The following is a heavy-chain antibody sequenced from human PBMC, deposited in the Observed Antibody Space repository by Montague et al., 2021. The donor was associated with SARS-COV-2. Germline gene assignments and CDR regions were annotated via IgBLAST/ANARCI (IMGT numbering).Heavy chain of an antibody. D-gene: IGHD6-6*01. Sequence: CAISGDSVSSNTVAWNWFWQSPSRGLEWLGRTYYRSKWYNDYAVSMQSRVTINPDTSKNQFSLHVNSVTPEDTAVYYCARDSEYSTDYWGQGLLVTVSS. CDR2: TYYRSKWYN. CDR1: GDSVSSNTVA. J-gene: IGHJ4*02. V-gene: IGHV6-1*01. CDR3: ARDSEYSTDY.